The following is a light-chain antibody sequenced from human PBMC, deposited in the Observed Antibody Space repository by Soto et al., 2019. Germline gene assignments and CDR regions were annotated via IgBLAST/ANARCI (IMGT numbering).Light chain of an antibody. Sequence: QSALTQPASVSGSPGQSITISCTGTSSDVGGYNYVSWYQQHPGKGPNLMIYDVTNRPSGVSNRFSGSKSGNTASLTISGLQAEDEADYYCSSYTSSSTLHVFGTGTKLTVL. J-gene: IGLJ1*01. CDR1: SSDVGGYNY. CDR3: SSYTSSSTLHV. V-gene: IGLV2-14*01. CDR2: DVT.